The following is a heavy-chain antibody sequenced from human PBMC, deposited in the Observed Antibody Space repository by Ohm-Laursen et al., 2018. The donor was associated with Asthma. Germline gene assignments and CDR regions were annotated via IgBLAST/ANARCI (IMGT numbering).Heavy chain of an antibody. CDR1: GFIFTNYG. D-gene: IGHD3-22*01. V-gene: IGHV3-33*01. CDR2: IWYDGSNK. J-gene: IGHJ4*02. Sequence: SLRLSCAASGFIFTNYGMHWVRQAPGKGLEWVAVIWYDGSNKYYGDSVKGRFTISRDNSKNTVDLQMNSLRAEDTAVYYCARDGSRSGHYPRPHDYWGQGTLVTVSS. CDR3: ARDGSRSGHYPRPHDY.